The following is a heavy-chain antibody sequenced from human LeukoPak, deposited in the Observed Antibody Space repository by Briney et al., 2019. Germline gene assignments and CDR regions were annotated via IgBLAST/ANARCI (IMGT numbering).Heavy chain of an antibody. J-gene: IGHJ4*02. CDR3: AKDAHGSGSSALDY. V-gene: IGHV3-30*02. Sequence: GGSLRLSCAASGFTFSSYGMHWVRQAPRKGLEWVAFIRYDGSNKYYAGSVKGRFTISRDNSKNTLYLQMNSLRAEDTAVYYCAKDAHGSGSSALDYWGQGTLVTVSS. CDR2: IRYDGSNK. CDR1: GFTFSSYG. D-gene: IGHD3-10*01.